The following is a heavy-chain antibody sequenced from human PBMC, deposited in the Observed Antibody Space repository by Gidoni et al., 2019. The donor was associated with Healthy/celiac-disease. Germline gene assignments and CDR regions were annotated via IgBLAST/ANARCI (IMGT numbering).Heavy chain of an antibody. CDR3: ATSMVQGVNYYHYYMDV. D-gene: IGHD3-10*01. V-gene: IGHV4-59*08. Sequence: QVQLQESGPGLVKPSETLSLTCTVSGGSISSYYWSWIRQPPGKGLEWIGYIYYSGSTNYNPSLKSRVTISVDTSKNQFSLKLSSVTAADTAVYYCATSMVQGVNYYHYYMDVWGKGTTVTVSS. J-gene: IGHJ6*03. CDR1: GGSISSYY. CDR2: IYYSGST.